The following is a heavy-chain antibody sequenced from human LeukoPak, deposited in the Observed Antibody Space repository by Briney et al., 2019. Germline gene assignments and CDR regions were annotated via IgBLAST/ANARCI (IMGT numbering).Heavy chain of an antibody. D-gene: IGHD6-19*01. CDR3: ARDRGSSGWYGAGVFDY. V-gene: IGHV1-8*01. Sequence: ASVKVSCKASGYTFTSYDINWVRQATGQGLEWLGWMSPSSGNTGYAQKFQGRVTMTRDTSITTAYMELSSLTFDDTAVYYCARDRGSSGWYGAGVFDYWGQGTLVTVSS. CDR2: MSPSSGNT. CDR1: GYTFTSYD. J-gene: IGHJ4*02.